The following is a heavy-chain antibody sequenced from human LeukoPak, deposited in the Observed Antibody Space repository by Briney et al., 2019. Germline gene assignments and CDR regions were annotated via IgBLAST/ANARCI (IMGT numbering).Heavy chain of an antibody. Sequence: GGSLRLSCAASGFTFSSYAMHWVRQAPGKGLGYVSAISSNGGSTYYANSVKGRFTISRDNSKNTLYLQMGSLRAEDMAVYYCASSGRLDYWGQGTLVTVSS. V-gene: IGHV3-64*01. D-gene: IGHD6-19*01. CDR1: GFTFSSYA. J-gene: IGHJ4*02. CDR3: ASSGRLDY. CDR2: ISSNGGST.